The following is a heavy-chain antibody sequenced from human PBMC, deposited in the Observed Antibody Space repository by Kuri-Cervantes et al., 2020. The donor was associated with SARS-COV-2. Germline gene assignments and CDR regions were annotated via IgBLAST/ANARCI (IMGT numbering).Heavy chain of an antibody. D-gene: IGHD3-22*01. V-gene: IGHV1-8*02. J-gene: IGHJ4*02. CDR1: GYTFTSYD. Sequence: ASVKVSCKASGYTFTSYDINWVRQATGQGLEWMGWMNPNSGNTGYAQKFQGRVTMTRNTSVSTAYMELSSLRSEDTAVYYCAKEGYYYDSSGYYLFDYWGQGTLVTVSS. CDR2: MNPNSGNT. CDR3: AKEGYYYDSSGYYLFDY.